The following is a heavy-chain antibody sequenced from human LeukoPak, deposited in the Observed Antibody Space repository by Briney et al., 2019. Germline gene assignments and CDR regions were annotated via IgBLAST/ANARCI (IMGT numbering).Heavy chain of an antibody. V-gene: IGHV4-31*03. CDR3: VVGSSSWYYFDY. CDR1: GGSISSGGYY. D-gene: IGHD6-13*01. Sequence: SQTLYLTCTVSGGSISSGGYYWSWIRQHPGKGLEWIGYIYYSGSTYYNPSLKSRVTISVDTSKNQLSLKLSSVTAADTAVYYCVVGSSSWYYFDYWGQGTLVTVSS. J-gene: IGHJ4*02. CDR2: IYYSGST.